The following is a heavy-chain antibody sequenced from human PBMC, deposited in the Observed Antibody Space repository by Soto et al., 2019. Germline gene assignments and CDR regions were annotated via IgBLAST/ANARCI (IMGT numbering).Heavy chain of an antibody. J-gene: IGHJ4*02. D-gene: IGHD1-1*01. Sequence: QVQLQESGPGLVKPSETLSLTCSVSGGSINSYYWGWIRQPPGKGLEWIGYISYTGSTDYSTSRKSRVTISVDTSKNQFSLKVRSVTAADTAIYFCARHYPIGNNWNYFDYWGRGTLVTVSS. CDR3: ARHYPIGNNWNYFDY. CDR2: ISYTGST. CDR1: GGSINSYY. V-gene: IGHV4-59*08.